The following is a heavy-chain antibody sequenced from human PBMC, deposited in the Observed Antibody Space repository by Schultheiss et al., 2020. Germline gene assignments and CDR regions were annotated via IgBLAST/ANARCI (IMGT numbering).Heavy chain of an antibody. CDR3: ARVEGGSGSYLLVY. D-gene: IGHD1-26*01. V-gene: IGHV3-21*04. CDR1: GFTFGDYA. J-gene: IGHJ4*02. Sequence: GGSLRLSCTTSGFTFGDYAMSWFRQAPGKGLEWVSSISSSSSYIYYADSVKGRFTISRDNAKNSLYLQMNSLRAEDTAVYYCARVEGGSGSYLLVYWGQGTLVTVSS. CDR2: ISSSSSYI.